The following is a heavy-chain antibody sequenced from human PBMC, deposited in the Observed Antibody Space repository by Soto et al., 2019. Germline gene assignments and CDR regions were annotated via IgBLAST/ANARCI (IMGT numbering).Heavy chain of an antibody. Sequence: EVQLVESGGGLVKPGGSLRLSCAASGFTFSSYSMNWVRQAPGKGLEWVSSISSSSSYIYYADSVKGRFTITRDNAKNSLYRQMNSLRAEDTAVYYCARDHAYYDFWSGYQVYYYYGMDVWGQGTRVTVSS. CDR3: ARDHAYYDFWSGYQVYYYYGMDV. CDR2: ISSSSSYI. D-gene: IGHD3-3*01. CDR1: GFTFSSYS. J-gene: IGHJ6*02. V-gene: IGHV3-21*01.